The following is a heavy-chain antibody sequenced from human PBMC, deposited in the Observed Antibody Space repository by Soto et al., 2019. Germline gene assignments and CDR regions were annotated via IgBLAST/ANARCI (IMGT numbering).Heavy chain of an antibody. D-gene: IGHD3-22*01. Sequence: QVQLVQSGAEVKKPGASVKVSCKASGYTFTDYYIHWVRQAPGQGLEWMGWINPNSGGANYAQKFQGRVTMTRDTSISTAYMELSSLRSDDTAVYYCARPYDSSGYYYFDYWGQGNLVTVSS. V-gene: IGHV1-2*02. CDR1: GYTFTDYY. CDR3: ARPYDSSGYYYFDY. CDR2: INPNSGGA. J-gene: IGHJ4*02.